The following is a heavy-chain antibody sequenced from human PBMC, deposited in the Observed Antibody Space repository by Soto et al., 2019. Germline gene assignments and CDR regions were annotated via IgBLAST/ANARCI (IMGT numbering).Heavy chain of an antibody. V-gene: IGHV3-30*18. CDR2: ISYDGGNI. CDR3: AKDYSSGWYYFDN. CDR1: GFTFRGCG. J-gene: IGHJ4*02. Sequence: GGSLRLSCLASGFTFRGCGMHWVRQAPGKGLEWVAVISYDGGNIYYADSLKGRFTISRDNSKHTVYLQMDSLRDEDTAVYYCAKDYSSGWYYFDNWGQGTPGTSPQ. D-gene: IGHD6-13*01.